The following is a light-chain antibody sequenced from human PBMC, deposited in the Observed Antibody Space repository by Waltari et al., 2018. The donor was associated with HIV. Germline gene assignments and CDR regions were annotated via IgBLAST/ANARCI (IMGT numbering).Light chain of an antibody. CDR1: RPNIGARARFA. J-gene: IGLJ3*02. CDR3: QSYDTSLSGSV. V-gene: IGLV1-40*01. Sequence: QSVLTQPPSVSGAPGQRVTISCPGSRPNIGARARFAVHWYQQLPGTAPKLLIYGNNNRPSGVPDRFSGSKSGASASLAITGLQAEDEADYYCQSYDTSLSGSVFGGGTKLTVL. CDR2: GNN.